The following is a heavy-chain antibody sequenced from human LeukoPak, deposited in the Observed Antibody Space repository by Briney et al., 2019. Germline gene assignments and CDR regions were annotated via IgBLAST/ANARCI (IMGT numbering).Heavy chain of an antibody. CDR2: IIPIFGTA. Sequence: SVKVSCKASGGTFSSYAISWVRQAPGQGLEWMGGIIPIFGTANYAQKFQGRVTITADESTSTAYMELSSLGSEDTAVYYCARDSLSDDYVWGSYRYIWFDPWGQGTLVTVSS. CDR3: ARDSLSDDYVWGSYRYIWFDP. J-gene: IGHJ5*02. V-gene: IGHV1-69*01. CDR1: GGTFSSYA. D-gene: IGHD3-16*02.